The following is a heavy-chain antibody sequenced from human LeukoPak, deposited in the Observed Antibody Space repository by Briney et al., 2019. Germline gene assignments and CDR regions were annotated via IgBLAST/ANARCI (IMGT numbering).Heavy chain of an antibody. CDR3: ARGRADYYFDY. Sequence: GGSLRLSCAASGFTFSGYSMNWVRQAPGKGLEWVSYISSGSGTIYYADSVRGRFTISRDNAKSSLHLQMNSLRAEDTAAYYCARGRADYYFDYWSQGTLVTVSS. D-gene: IGHD2-21*02. V-gene: IGHV3-48*01. CDR2: ISSGSGTI. J-gene: IGHJ4*02. CDR1: GFTFSGYS.